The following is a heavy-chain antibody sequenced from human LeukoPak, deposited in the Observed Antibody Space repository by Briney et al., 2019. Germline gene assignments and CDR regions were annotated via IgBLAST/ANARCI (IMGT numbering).Heavy chain of an antibody. D-gene: IGHD6-19*01. CDR2: IIPILGIA. J-gene: IGHJ3*02. CDR3: ARDRGKGIAVAGTSFDI. V-gene: IGHV1-69*04. Sequence: GSSVKVSCKASGGTFSSYAISWVRQAPGQGLEWMGRIIPILGIANYAQKFQGRVTITADESTSTAYMELSNLRSEDTAVYYCARDRGKGIAVAGTSFDIWGQGTMVTVSS. CDR1: GGTFSSYA.